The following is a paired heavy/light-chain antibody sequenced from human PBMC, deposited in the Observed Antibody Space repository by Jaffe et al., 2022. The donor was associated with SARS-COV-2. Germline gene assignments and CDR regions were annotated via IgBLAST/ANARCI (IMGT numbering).Light chain of an antibody. CDR3: TSWDDSLTSRL. CDR2: RNN. Sequence: TQPPSASGTPGQRVTISCSGSRSNIGSNYVCWFQQLPGTAPKLLIYRNNQRPSGVPDRFSGSKSGTSASLAISGLRSEDEADYYCTSWDDSLTSRLFGGGTKLTVL. J-gene: IGLJ3*02. V-gene: IGLV1-47*01. CDR1: RSNIGSNY.
Heavy chain of an antibody. CDR3: AKGQLAVSDQGPEFQH. CDR2: ISFDGSKK. J-gene: IGHJ1*01. Sequence: QVQLVESGGGVVQPGRCLSLSCAASGFTLSNYDIHWVRQAPGKGLEWVAAISFDGSKKYYADSVKGRFTISRDISKNAVYLQMNSLRAEDTAVYYCAKGQLAVSDQGPEFQHWGQGTLVTVSS. D-gene: IGHD2-2*01. CDR1: GFTLSNYD. V-gene: IGHV3-30*18.